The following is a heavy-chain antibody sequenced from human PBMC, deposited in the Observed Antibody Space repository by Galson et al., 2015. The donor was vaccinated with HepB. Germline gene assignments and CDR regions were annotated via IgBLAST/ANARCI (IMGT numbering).Heavy chain of an antibody. CDR3: ARGHSGLRV. D-gene: IGHD5-12*01. CDR1: GFTFSNFW. CDR2: INIDGSST. Sequence: SLRLSCAASGFTFSNFWMNWVRQAPGKGPVWVSRINIDGSSTTYGDSVRGRFTISRDNAKNTLYLQMNSLRVEDTAVYYCARGHSGLRVWGQGTMVTVSS. V-gene: IGHV3-74*01. J-gene: IGHJ3*01.